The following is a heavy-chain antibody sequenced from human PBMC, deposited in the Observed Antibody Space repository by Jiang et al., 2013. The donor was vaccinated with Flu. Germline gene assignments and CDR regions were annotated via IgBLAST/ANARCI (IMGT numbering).Heavy chain of an antibody. J-gene: IGHJ4*02. Sequence: SGAEVKKPGASVKLSCRTSGYTFTSYQIHWVRQAPGQGPEWMGIINPSGGSTTYAQKFQGRVIMTRDKSTRTVYLELSSLRSEDTAVYYCARDVEVAGTPRGYWGQGTLITVS. D-gene: IGHD2-15*01. CDR3: ARDVEVAGTPRGY. V-gene: IGHV1-46*01. CDR1: GYTFTSYQ. CDR2: INPSGGST.